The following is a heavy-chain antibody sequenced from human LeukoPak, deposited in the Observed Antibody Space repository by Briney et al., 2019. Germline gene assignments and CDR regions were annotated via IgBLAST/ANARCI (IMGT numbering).Heavy chain of an antibody. D-gene: IGHD6-19*01. Sequence: SETLSLTCTVSRGSISSGGYYWTWIRQHPGKGLEWIGYIYNSGSTNYNPSLESRVTLSVDASENQFSLKLSSVTAADTAVYYCARERKGSGWSYNWFDPWGQGTLVTVSS. CDR1: RGSISSGGYY. CDR3: ARERKGSGWSYNWFDP. V-gene: IGHV4-31*03. CDR2: IYNSGST. J-gene: IGHJ5*02.